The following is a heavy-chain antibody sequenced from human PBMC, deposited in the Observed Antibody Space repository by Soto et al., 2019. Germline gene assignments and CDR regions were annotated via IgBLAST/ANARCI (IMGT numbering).Heavy chain of an antibody. Sequence: GESLKISCKGSGYSFTSYWISWVRQMPGKGLEWMGRIYPGDSDTRYSPSFQGQVTISADKSISTAYLQWSSLKASDTAMYYCARATYYDFWSGYYTGWDYYYYMDVWGKGTTVTV. CDR2: IYPGDSDT. D-gene: IGHD3-3*01. V-gene: IGHV5-51*01. J-gene: IGHJ6*03. CDR3: ARATYYDFWSGYYTGWDYYYYMDV. CDR1: GYSFTSYW.